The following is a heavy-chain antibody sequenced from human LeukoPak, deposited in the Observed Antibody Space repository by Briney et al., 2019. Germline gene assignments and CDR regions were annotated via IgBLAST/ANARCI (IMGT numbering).Heavy chain of an antibody. V-gene: IGHV3-23*01. CDR1: GFPFSSYA. CDR2: ISGSGGST. D-gene: IGHD1-14*01. Sequence: GGSLRLSRAASGFPFSSYAMSWVRQAPGKGLEWVSAISGSGGSTYYADSVRGRFTISRDMDKKSLYLQMNSMRAEDTAVYYCARRLSLRNGNCYVDHVGRRTLVTVSS. J-gene: IGHJ2*01. CDR3: ARRLSLRNGNCYVDH.